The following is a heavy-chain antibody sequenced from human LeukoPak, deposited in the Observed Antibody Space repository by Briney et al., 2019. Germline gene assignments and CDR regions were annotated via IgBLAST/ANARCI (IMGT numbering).Heavy chain of an antibody. CDR2: ISGSGGST. J-gene: IGHJ4*02. Sequence: GGSLRLSCVASGFTFTNYDMSWVRQAPGKGLEWVSAISGSGGSTYFADSVKGRFTISRDNSKNTLYLLMNSLRAEDTAVYYCAKDAYSGTYYDYWGQGTLVTVSS. D-gene: IGHD1-26*01. V-gene: IGHV3-23*01. CDR3: AKDAYSGTYYDY. CDR1: GFTFTNYD.